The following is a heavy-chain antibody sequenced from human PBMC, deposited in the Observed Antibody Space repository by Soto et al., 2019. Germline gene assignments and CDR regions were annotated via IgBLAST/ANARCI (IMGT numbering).Heavy chain of an antibody. J-gene: IGHJ5*02. CDR1: GGTFSSYT. Sequence: SVKVSCTASGGTFSSYTISWVRQAPGQGLEWMGRIIPILGIANYAQKFQGRVTITADKSTSTAYMELSSLRSEDTAVYYCARVPSYYYDSTRGSWFDPWGQGTLVTVSS. V-gene: IGHV1-69*02. CDR3: ARVPSYYYDSTRGSWFDP. CDR2: IIPILGIA. D-gene: IGHD3-22*01.